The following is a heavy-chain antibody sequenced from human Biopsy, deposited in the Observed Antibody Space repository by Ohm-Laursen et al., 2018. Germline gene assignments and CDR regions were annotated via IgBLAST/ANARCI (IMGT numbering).Heavy chain of an antibody. J-gene: IGHJ6*02. V-gene: IGHV4-34*01. CDR1: GESFNGYY. CDR2: INHSGRT. D-gene: IGHD3-22*01. CDR3: VRGVDYYDPYHYYALDV. Sequence: TLSLTWAVYGESFNGYYWSWIRQTPGKGLEWIGEINHSGRTNYNPSLKSRVTISVDMSKNQFSLKVRSVTAADTAVYYCVRGVDYYDPYHYYALDVWGQGTTVTVSS.